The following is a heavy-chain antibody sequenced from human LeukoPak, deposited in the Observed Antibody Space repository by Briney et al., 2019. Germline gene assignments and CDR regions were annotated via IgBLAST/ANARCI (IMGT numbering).Heavy chain of an antibody. D-gene: IGHD3-10*01. Sequence: GGSLRLSCEASGLTFSNSWMHWVRHAPGKGLVWVSRINNEGTTISYADSVKGRFTISRDNAKNTLYLQMNSLRAEDTAVYYCARVSGLGMNEYYQHWGQGTLVTVAS. CDR3: ARVSGLGMNEYYQH. V-gene: IGHV3-74*01. CDR1: GLTFSNSW. CDR2: INNEGTTI. J-gene: IGHJ1*01.